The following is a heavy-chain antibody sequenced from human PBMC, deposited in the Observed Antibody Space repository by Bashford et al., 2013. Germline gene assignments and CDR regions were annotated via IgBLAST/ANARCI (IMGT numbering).Heavy chain of an antibody. V-gene: IGHV3-33*03. CDR1: GFTFSSNG. CDR2: IWFHGSNK. J-gene: IGHJ6*02. Sequence: GGSLRLSCAASGFTFSSNGIHWVRQAPGKGLEWVAVIWFHGSNKYYGDSVKGRFNISRDNVKNSLYLQMNSLRSDDTALYYCAKDIRRQAYFYYYGMDVWGQGTTVTVSS. D-gene: IGHD2-21*01. CDR3: AKDIRRQAYFYYYGMDV.